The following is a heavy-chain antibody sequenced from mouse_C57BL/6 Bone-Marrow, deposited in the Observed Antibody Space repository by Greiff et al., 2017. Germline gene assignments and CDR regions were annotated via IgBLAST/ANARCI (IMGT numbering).Heavy chain of an antibody. CDR2: IDPENGDT. J-gene: IGHJ2*01. CDR1: GFNIKDDY. V-gene: IGHV14-4*01. Sequence: EVQLQQSGAELVRPGASVKLSCTASGFNIKDDYMHWVKQRPEQGLEWIGWIDPENGDTEYASKFQGKATITADTSSNTAYLQLSSLTSEDTAVYYCTPLFITTVVADYWGQGTTLTVSS. D-gene: IGHD1-1*01. CDR3: TPLFITTVVADY.